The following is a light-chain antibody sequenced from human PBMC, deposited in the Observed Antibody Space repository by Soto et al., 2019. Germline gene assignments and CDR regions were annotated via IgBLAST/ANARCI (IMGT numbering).Light chain of an antibody. CDR2: LNSDGSH. J-gene: IGLJ2*01. V-gene: IGLV4-69*01. CDR3: QTWGQV. Sequence: QSVLTQSPSASASLGASVKLTCTLSSGHSSYAIAWHQQQPEKGPRYLMKLNSDGSHSKGDGIPDRFSGSSSGAERYLTIASLQSEDEADYYCQTWGQVFGGGTKLTVL. CDR1: SGHSSYA.